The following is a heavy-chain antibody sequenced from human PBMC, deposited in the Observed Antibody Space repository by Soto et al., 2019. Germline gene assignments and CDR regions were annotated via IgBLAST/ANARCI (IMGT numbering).Heavy chain of an antibody. V-gene: IGHV3-72*01. J-gene: IGHJ6*02. CDR2: IRRKANSYTT. D-gene: IGHD2-21*02. Sequence: EVQLVESGGGLVQPGGSLRLSCAASGLIFSDYHMDWVRQAPGKGWEWVGLIRRKANSYTTEYAASVKGRFTISRDDSNISLYLQMNSLKTEDTAFYYCAILCVCSGGISGMDVWGQGTTVTFSS. CDR1: GLIFSDYH. CDR3: AILCVCSGGISGMDV.